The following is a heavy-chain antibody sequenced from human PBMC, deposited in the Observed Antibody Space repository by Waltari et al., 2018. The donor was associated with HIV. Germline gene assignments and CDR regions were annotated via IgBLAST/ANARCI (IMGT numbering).Heavy chain of an antibody. Sequence: QVQLVQSGAEVKKPGASVKVSCKASGYTFTSYGISWVLQAPGQGLEWMGWVRDYNGKTNNARKLRGRVTRTTDTSTSTAYMELRSLRSDDTAVYYCARDHPGYCSSTSCPSPYFDYWGQGTLVTVSS. D-gene: IGHD2-2*01. V-gene: IGHV1-18*01. CDR3: ARDHPGYCSSTSCPSPYFDY. CDR2: VRDYNGKT. CDR1: GYTFTSYG. J-gene: IGHJ4*02.